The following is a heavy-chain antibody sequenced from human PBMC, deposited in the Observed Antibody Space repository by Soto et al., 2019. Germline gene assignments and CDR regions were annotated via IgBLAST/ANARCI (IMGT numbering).Heavy chain of an antibody. CDR2: MTPNSGNT. CDR3: ARNYYGSGTFNY. V-gene: IGHV1-8*01. J-gene: IGHJ4*02. CDR1: GYTFTSYD. D-gene: IGHD3-10*01. Sequence: QVQLVQSGAEVKKPGASVKVSCKASGYTFTSYDINWVRQATGQGLEWVGWMTPNSGNTGFAQKFQGRVTMTRDTSISTAYMQLRSLRSEDTAIYYCARNYYGSGTFNYWGQGTLVTVSS.